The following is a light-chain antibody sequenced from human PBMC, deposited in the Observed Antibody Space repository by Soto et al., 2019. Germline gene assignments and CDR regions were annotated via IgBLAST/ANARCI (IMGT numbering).Light chain of an antibody. CDR2: DGR. Sequence: QSALTQPRSVSGSPGQSVTISCTGTSSDVGGYKYVSWYQQHPGKAPKLMIYDGRKLPSGVPDRFSGSMSGNAASLTISGLQAEDEAEYYCYSYAGSYTLGVFGGGTKLTVL. J-gene: IGLJ3*02. CDR3: YSYAGSYTLGV. V-gene: IGLV2-11*01. CDR1: SSDVGGYKY.